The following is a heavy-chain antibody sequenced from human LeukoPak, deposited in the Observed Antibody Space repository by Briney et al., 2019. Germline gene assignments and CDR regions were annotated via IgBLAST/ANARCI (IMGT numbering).Heavy chain of an antibody. D-gene: IGHD1-26*01. CDR2: ISWNSGSI. CDR3: VRDRGRASVDY. J-gene: IGHJ4*02. V-gene: IGHV3-9*01. CDR1: GFTFDDYA. Sequence: GGSLRLSCAASGFTFDDYAMHWVRQAPGKGLEWVSGISWNSGSIDYADSVKGRFTISRDNAKNSLYLQMNSLRAEDTAVYYCVRDRGRASVDYWGQGTLVTVSS.